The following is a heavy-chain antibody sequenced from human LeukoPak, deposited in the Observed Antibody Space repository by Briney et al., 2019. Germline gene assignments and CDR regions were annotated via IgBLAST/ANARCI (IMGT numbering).Heavy chain of an antibody. CDR1: GGTFSSYA. J-gene: IGHJ4*02. V-gene: IGHV1-18*01. D-gene: IGHD2-2*01. CDR3: ARLQFRVGSCSSSSCRAFDY. CDR2: ISGYNGNT. Sequence: ASVKVSCKASGGTFSSYAISWVRQAPGQGLEWMGWISGYNGNTNYAQNLQGRVTMTTDTPTSTAYMDLRSLRSDDTAVYYCARLQFRVGSCSSSSCRAFDYWGQGTLITVSS.